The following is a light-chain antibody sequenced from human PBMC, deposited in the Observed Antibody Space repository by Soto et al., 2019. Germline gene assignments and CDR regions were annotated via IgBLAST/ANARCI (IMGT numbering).Light chain of an antibody. CDR1: SFKIGSNN. J-gene: IGLJ1*01. CDR2: SNN. Sequence: QSVLPQPSSASGTPGQRVTISCSGSSFKIGSNNVNWYQQLPGTAPKLLIYSNNQRPSGVPDRFSGSKSGTSASLAISGHQSEDEADYYCAAWDDSLNTYVLGIGTKVTVL. V-gene: IGLV1-44*01. CDR3: AAWDDSLNTYV.